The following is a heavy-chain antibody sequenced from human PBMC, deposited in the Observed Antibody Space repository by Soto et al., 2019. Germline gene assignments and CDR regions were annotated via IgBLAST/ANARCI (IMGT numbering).Heavy chain of an antibody. CDR2: IYYSGST. Sequence: SETLSLTCTVSGGSISSGGYYWSWIRQHPGKGLEWIGYIYYSGSTYYNPSLKSRVTISVDTSKNQFSLKLSSVTAADTAVYYCARDLRGYSYGSGNWFDPWGQGTLVPVSS. CDR1: GGSISSGGYY. V-gene: IGHV4-31*03. J-gene: IGHJ5*02. CDR3: ARDLRGYSYGSGNWFDP. D-gene: IGHD5-18*01.